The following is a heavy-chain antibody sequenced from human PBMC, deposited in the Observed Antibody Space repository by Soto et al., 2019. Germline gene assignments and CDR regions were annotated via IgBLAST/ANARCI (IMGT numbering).Heavy chain of an antibody. CDR2: ISHDGSHK. D-gene: IGHD6-13*01. V-gene: IGHV3-30-3*01. Sequence: QVQLVESGGGVVQPGRSLRLSCAASGFTFSSYAIHWVRQAPGKGLEWMAVISHDGSHKNYADSVKGRFTISRDNSKNTLYLQVNSLRPEDTAVYYCAREFGPQQHLDYWGQGTLVTVSS. CDR1: GFTFSSYA. CDR3: AREFGPQQHLDY. J-gene: IGHJ4*02.